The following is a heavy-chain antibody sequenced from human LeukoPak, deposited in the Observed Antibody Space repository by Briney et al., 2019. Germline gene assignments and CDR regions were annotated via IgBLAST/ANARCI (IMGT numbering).Heavy chain of an antibody. CDR3: ASGRFYFDF. Sequence: PSETLSLTCTVSGGSISSYYWSWIRQPPGKGLEWIGYVYYSGSTKYNPSLKSRVTISVDAAKSQLSLKVSSVTAANTAEYYCASGRFYFDFWGQGTLVSV. D-gene: IGHD1-26*01. J-gene: IGHJ4*02. CDR1: GGSISSYY. V-gene: IGHV4-59*01. CDR2: VYYSGST.